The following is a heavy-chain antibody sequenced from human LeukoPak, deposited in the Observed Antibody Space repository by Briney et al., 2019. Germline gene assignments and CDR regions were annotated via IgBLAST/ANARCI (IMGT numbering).Heavy chain of an antibody. CDR1: GFTVSNNY. CDR2: IYSGGST. V-gene: IGHV3-66*01. D-gene: IGHD6-6*01. Sequence: GSLRLSCAASGFTVSNNYMSWVRQAPGKGLEWVSVIYSGGSTYYADSVKGRFTISRDNAKNSLYLQMNSLRAEDTAVYYCARAGQYSSSSFDYWGQGTLVTVSS. CDR3: ARAGQYSSSSFDY. J-gene: IGHJ4*02.